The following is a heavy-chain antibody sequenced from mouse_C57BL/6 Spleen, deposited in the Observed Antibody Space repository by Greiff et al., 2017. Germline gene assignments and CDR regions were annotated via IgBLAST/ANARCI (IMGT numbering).Heavy chain of an antibody. CDR2: IDPSDCYT. Sequence: QVQLQQPGAELVMPGASVKLSCKASGYTFTSYWMHWVKQRPGQGLEWIGEIDPSDCYTNYNQKFKGKSTLTVDKSSSTAYMQLSSLTSEDSAVYYCARYYYGFAYWGQGTLVTVSA. V-gene: IGHV1-69*01. D-gene: IGHD2-1*01. J-gene: IGHJ3*01. CDR1: GYTFTSYW. CDR3: ARYYYGFAY.